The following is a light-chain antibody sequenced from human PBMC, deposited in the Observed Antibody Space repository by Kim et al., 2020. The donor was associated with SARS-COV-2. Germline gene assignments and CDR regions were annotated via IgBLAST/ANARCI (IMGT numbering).Light chain of an antibody. V-gene: IGKV1-39*01. J-gene: IGKJ5*01. CDR1: QNINSF. CDR3: QQTYSFPIT. CDR2: AAS. Sequence: ASVGDRVTITCRASQNINSFLNWYQQTPGTAPKLLIYAASNVQSGAPSRFSGSESGTEFTLTISNLLPEDFATYFCQQTYSFPITFGQGTRLEIK.